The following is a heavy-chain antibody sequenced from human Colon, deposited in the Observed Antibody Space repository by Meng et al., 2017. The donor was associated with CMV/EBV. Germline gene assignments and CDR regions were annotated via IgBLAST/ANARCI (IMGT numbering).Heavy chain of an antibody. J-gene: IGHJ5*02. CDR1: GYTFTRYG. V-gene: IGHV1-18*01. CDR2: ISAHNGIT. D-gene: IGHD3-3*01. Sequence: ASGYTFTRYGISWVRQAPGQGLEWLGWISAHNGITNYVQKFQGRVTMTTDTPTSTAYMELRSLTSDDTAVYYCARDGDFWSFGGFDPWGQGTLVTVSS. CDR3: ARDGDFWSFGGFDP.